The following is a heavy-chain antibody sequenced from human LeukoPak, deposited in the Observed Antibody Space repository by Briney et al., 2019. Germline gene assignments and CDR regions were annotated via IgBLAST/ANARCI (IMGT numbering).Heavy chain of an antibody. Sequence: SETLSRTCTVSGGSISSSSYYWGWIRQPPGKGLGWIGGIYYSGSTYYNPSLKSRVTISVDTPKNRFSRKLSSVTAAATAVYYCARAPGIAWNYARWFDPWGQGTLVTVSS. CDR1: GGSISSSSYY. CDR3: ARAPGIAWNYARWFDP. V-gene: IGHV4-39*01. D-gene: IGHD1-7*01. J-gene: IGHJ5*02. CDR2: IYYSGST.